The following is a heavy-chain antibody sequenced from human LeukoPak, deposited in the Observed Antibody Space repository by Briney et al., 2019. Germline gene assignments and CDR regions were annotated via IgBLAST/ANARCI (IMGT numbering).Heavy chain of an antibody. Sequence: PGGSLRLSCAASGFIFSNYGMHWVRQAPGKGLEWVAVISYDGSNKYYADSVKGRFTISRDNSRNMLYLRMNSLRAEDTAVYYSTRDWNDLDYWGQGTLVTVSS. CDR1: GFIFSNYG. V-gene: IGHV3-30*03. J-gene: IGHJ4*02. D-gene: IGHD1-1*01. CDR2: ISYDGSNK. CDR3: TRDWNDLDY.